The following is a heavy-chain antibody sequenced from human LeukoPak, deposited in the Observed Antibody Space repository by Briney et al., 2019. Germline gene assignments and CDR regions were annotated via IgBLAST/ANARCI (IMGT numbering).Heavy chain of an antibody. Sequence: PGGSLRLSCAASGFTFSSYAMHWVRQAPGKGLEWVAVISYDGSNKYYADSVKGRFTISRDNSKNTLYLQMNSLRAEDTAVYYCARDGSDGGVFLDVWGKGTTVTVSS. CDR2: ISYDGSNK. D-gene: IGHD3-10*01. V-gene: IGHV3-30*04. CDR3: ARDGSDGGVFLDV. CDR1: GFTFSSYA. J-gene: IGHJ6*04.